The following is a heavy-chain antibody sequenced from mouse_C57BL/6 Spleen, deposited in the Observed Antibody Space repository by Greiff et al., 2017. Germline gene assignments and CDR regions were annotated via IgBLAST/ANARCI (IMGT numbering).Heavy chain of an antibody. J-gene: IGHJ4*01. D-gene: IGHD2-4*01. V-gene: IGHV1-81*01. CDR2: IYPRSGNT. CDR1: GYTFTSYG. CDR3: ASYYDYDEDAMDY. Sequence: QVQLQQSGAELARPGASVKLSCKASGYTFTSYGISWVKQRTGQGLEWIGEIYPRSGNTYYNEKFKGKATLTADKSSSTAYMELRSLTSDDAAVYFCASYYDYDEDAMDYWGQGTSVTVSS.